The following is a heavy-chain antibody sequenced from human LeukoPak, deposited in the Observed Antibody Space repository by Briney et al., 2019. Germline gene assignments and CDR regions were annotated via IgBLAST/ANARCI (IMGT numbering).Heavy chain of an antibody. Sequence: GESLKISCKGSGYRFTNYWIGWVRQMPGKGLEWMGIIYPGDSDTRYSPSFQGHVTISADKSISTAYLHWSSLKASDTAMYYCARAPSTTLRFFDYWAQGTLVTVSS. V-gene: IGHV5-51*01. J-gene: IGHJ4*02. CDR2: IYPGDSDT. CDR1: GYRFTNYW. D-gene: IGHD4-17*01. CDR3: ARAPSTTLRFFDY.